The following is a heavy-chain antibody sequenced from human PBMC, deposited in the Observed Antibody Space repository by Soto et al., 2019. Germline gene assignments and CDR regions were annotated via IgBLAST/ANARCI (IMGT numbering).Heavy chain of an antibody. CDR1: GYTVTSHV. D-gene: IGHD2-15*01. CDR2: ISAYNNKT. CDR3: ERDLYCRGGSCYSSYYYYMDV. Sequence: ASVRVSYNASGYTVTSHVISWARQAPGEGLEWMGWISAYNNKTDYAQNLQGRVIMTTDTSTSTAYMELRSLRSDDTAVYYCERDLYCRGGSCYSSYYYYMDVCGKGTTFTVAS. J-gene: IGHJ6*03. V-gene: IGHV1-18*01.